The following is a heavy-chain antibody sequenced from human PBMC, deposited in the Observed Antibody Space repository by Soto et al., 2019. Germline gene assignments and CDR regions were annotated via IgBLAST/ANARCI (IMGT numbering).Heavy chain of an antibody. Sequence: LEWIVYIYYSGSTNYNPSLKSRVTISVDTSKNQFSLKLSSVTAADTAVYYCARTYYDILTGYYVRYFDYWGQGTLVTVSS. J-gene: IGHJ4*02. CDR2: IYYSGST. D-gene: IGHD3-9*01. CDR3: ARTYYDILTGYYVRYFDY. V-gene: IGHV4-59*01.